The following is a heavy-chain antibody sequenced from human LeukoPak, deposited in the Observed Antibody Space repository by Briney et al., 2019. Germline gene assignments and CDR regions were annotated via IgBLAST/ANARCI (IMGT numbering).Heavy chain of an antibody. J-gene: IGHJ4*02. V-gene: IGHV3-33*01. CDR3: ARDRNVRGSYYFDY. CDR1: GFPFSSYG. CDR2: IWYDGSNK. D-gene: IGHD1-26*01. Sequence: GGSLRLSCAASGFPFSSYGMHWVRQAPGKGLEWVAVIWYDGSNKYYADSVKGRFTTSRDNSKNTLYLQMNSLRAEDTAVYYCARDRNVRGSYYFDYWGQGTLVTVSS.